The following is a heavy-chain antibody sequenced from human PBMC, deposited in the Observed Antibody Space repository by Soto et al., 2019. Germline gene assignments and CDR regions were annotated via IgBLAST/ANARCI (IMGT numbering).Heavy chain of an antibody. CDR3: TLVRLGSSRSSDN. D-gene: IGHD6-19*01. J-gene: IGHJ4*02. V-gene: IGHV3-72*01. CDR2: IKNKANSYTT. CDR1: GFTFSDHY. Sequence: EVQLVESGGGFVQPEGSLRLSCAASGFTFSDHYIDWVRQARGKGLEWVGRIKNKANSYTTEYAAPVKGKLIVSRDDSKNSVSLQMNRLKPDDTAVYYCTLVRLGSSRSSDNWGQGILVTVSS.